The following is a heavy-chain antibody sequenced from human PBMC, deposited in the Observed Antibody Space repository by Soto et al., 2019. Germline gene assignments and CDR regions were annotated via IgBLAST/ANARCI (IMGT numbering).Heavy chain of an antibody. CDR2: LNWSGGSI. D-gene: IGHD3-9*01. CDR3: ARTYYDILTGYYTDATTAWYFDL. Sequence: PGGSLRLSCAASGFTFADYALHWVRQAPGKGLEWVPGLNWSGGSIAYADSVKGRLTISRDNAKNSLYLQMNSLRAEDTAVYYCARTYYDILTGYYTDATTAWYFDLWGRGTL. CDR1: GFTFADYA. J-gene: IGHJ2*01. V-gene: IGHV3-9*01.